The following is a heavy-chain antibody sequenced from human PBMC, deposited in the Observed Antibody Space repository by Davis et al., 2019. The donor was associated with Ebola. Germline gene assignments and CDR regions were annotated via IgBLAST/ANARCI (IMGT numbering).Heavy chain of an antibody. CDR1: GGSFSVYY. D-gene: IGHD6-13*01. J-gene: IGHJ4*02. V-gene: IGHV4-34*01. CDR3: ARGRLLWIAGRDYFDY. CDR2: INHSGST. Sequence: PSETLSLTCAVYGGSFSVYYWSWIRQPPGKGLEWIGEINHSGSTNYNPSLKSRVTISVDTSKNQFSLKLSSVTAADTAVYYCARGRLLWIAGRDYFDYWGQGTLVTVSS.